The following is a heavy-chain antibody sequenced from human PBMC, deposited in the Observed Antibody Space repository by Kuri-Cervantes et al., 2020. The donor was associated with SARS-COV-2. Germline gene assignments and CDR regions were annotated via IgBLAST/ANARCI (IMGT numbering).Heavy chain of an antibody. CDR1: GFTFSSYA. V-gene: IGHV3-64*04. J-gene: IGHJ4*02. D-gene: IGHD6-13*01. Sequence: GGSLRLSCSASGFTFSSYAMHWVRQAPGKGLEYVSAISSNGGSTYYADSVKGRFTISRDNSKNTLYLQMNSLRAEDTALYYCARDSSRWYRQAASGHSWGQGTLVTVSS. CDR2: ISSNGGST. CDR3: ARDSSRWYRQAASGHS.